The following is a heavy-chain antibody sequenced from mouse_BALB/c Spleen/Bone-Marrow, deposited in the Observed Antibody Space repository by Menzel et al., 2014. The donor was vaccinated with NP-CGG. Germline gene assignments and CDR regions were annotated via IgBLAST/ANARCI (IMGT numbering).Heavy chain of an antibody. D-gene: IGHD2-14*01. J-gene: IGHJ4*01. CDR2: INPYNGGT. CDR1: GYSFTGYT. CDR3: ARREYRYDEGVDY. V-gene: IGHV1-18*01. Sequence: EVQLQESGPELVKPGASMKISCKASGYSFTGYTMNWGKQSHGKNLEWIGLINPYNGGTSYNQKFKGKATLTVDKSSSTAYMELLSLTSEDSAVYYCARREYRYDEGVDYWGQGTSVTVSS.